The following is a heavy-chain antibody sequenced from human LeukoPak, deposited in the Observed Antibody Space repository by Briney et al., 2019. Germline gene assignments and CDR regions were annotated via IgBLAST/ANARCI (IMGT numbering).Heavy chain of an antibody. CDR3: ARPQGRPNKEHLDY. J-gene: IGHJ4*02. D-gene: IGHD1/OR15-1a*01. CDR1: GYTFTSYG. Sequence: ASVKVSCKASGYTFTSYGISWVRQAPGQGLEWMGWISAYNGNTNYAQKLQGRVTMTTDTSTSTAYMELRSLRSDDTAVYYCARPQGRPNKEHLDYWGQGTLVTVSS. V-gene: IGHV1-18*01. CDR2: ISAYNGNT.